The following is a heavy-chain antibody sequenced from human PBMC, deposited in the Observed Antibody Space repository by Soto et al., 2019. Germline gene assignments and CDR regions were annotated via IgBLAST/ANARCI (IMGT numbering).Heavy chain of an antibody. Sequence: ASVKVSCKASGFPFSNYGLNWVRQAPGQGLEWMGWVSANNGHTNYAQNLKGRVSMTTDTPTSTAYMELRGLTFDDTAVYYCARDIESVTAKHFFYYYAMDVGAKGPRSPYP. CDR1: GFPFSNYG. D-gene: IGHD2-8*01. CDR3: ARDIESVTAKHFFYYYAMDV. CDR2: VSANNGHT. J-gene: IGHJ6*02. V-gene: IGHV1-18*01.